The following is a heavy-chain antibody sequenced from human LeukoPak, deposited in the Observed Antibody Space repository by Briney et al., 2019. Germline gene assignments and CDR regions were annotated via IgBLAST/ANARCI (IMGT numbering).Heavy chain of an antibody. J-gene: IGHJ4*02. CDR3: ARDQGGMVSY. Sequence: AGGSLRLSCAASGFTFSFYSMNWVRQAPGKGLEWVSYISSYSGTIYYADSVKGRFTISRDNAKNSLYLQMNSLRAEDTAVYYCARDQGGMVSYWGQGTLVTVSS. D-gene: IGHD2-8*01. CDR2: ISSYSGTI. V-gene: IGHV3-48*01. CDR1: GFTFSFYS.